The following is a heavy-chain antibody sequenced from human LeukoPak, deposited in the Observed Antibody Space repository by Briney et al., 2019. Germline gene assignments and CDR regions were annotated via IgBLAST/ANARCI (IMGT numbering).Heavy chain of an antibody. CDR2: INPNSGGT. D-gene: IGHD3-10*01. Sequence: ASVKVSCXASGYTFTGYYMHWVRQAPGQGLEWMGRINPNSGGTNYAQKFQGRVTMTRDTSISTAYMELSRLRSDDTAVYYCARDPRYGSGSYYIDYWGQGTLVTVSS. CDR3: ARDPRYGSGSYYIDY. V-gene: IGHV1-2*06. J-gene: IGHJ4*02. CDR1: GYTFTGYY.